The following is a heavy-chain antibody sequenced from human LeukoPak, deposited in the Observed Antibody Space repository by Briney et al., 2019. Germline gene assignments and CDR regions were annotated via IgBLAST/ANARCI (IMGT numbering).Heavy chain of an antibody. CDR2: INHSGTT. J-gene: IGHJ5*02. Sequence: SETLSLTCAIYGGSLSGYYWSWIRQSPGKGLEWIGKINHSGTTDYNPSLRSRLTMSVDTSKNQFSLSLSSVTAADTAVYYCTRGHQLGVHGWFDPWGQGTQVTVSS. D-gene: IGHD7-27*01. CDR1: GGSLSGYY. V-gene: IGHV4-34*01. CDR3: TRGHQLGVHGWFDP.